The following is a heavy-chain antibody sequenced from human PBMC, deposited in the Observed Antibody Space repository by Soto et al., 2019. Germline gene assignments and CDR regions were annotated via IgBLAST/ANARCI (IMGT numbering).Heavy chain of an antibody. Sequence: SQTLSLTCAISGDSVSSNSATCSWIRQSPSRGLEWLGRTYYRSKWYNDYAVSVKSRITINSGTSKNQFTLHLHSVTPEDTAVYYCARGSHTSTWSWGQGTLVTVSS. CDR3: ARGSHTSTWS. CDR2: TYYRSKWYN. D-gene: IGHD2-2*01. CDR1: GDSVSSNSAT. J-gene: IGHJ5*02. V-gene: IGHV6-1*01.